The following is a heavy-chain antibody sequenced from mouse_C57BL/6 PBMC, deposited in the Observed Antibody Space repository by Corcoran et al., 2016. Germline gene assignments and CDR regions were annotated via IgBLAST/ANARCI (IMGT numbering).Heavy chain of an antibody. V-gene: IGHV1-76*01. CDR1: GYTFTDYY. D-gene: IGHD1-1*01. CDR2: IYPGSGNT. Sequence: QVQLKQSGAELVRPGASVKLSCKASGYTFTDYYINWVKQRPGQGLEWIARIYPGSGNTYYNEKFKGKATLTAEKSSSTAYMQLSSLTSEDSAVYFCARLQFITTVVGDFDVWGTGTTVTVSS. J-gene: IGHJ1*03. CDR3: ARLQFITTVVGDFDV.